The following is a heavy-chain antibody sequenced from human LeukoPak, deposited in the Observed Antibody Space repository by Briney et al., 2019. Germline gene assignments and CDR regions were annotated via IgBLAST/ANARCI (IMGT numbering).Heavy chain of an antibody. J-gene: IGHJ5*02. CDR1: GFTFSSYA. D-gene: IGHD2-2*01. Sequence: GGSLRLSCAASGFTFSSYAMSWVRQAPGKGLEWVSAISGSGGSTYYADSVKGRFTISRDNSKNTLYLQMNSLRAEDTAVYYCATLLGYCSSTSCYGNWFDPWGQGTQVTVSS. V-gene: IGHV3-23*01. CDR3: ATLLGYCSSTSCYGNWFDP. CDR2: ISGSGGST.